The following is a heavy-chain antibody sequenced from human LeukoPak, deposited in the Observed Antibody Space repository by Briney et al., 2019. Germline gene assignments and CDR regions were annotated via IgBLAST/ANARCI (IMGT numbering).Heavy chain of an antibody. CDR1: GFTFSSYA. CDR2: ISYDGSNK. CDR3: AKDRKSGRWLQFPY. J-gene: IGHJ4*02. V-gene: IGHV3-30*04. D-gene: IGHD5-24*01. Sequence: GGSLRLSCAASGFTFSSYAMHWVRQAPGKGLEWVAVISYDGSNKNYADSVKGRFTISRDNSKNTLYLQMNSLRAEDTAVYYCAKDRKSGRWLQFPYWGQGTLVTVSS.